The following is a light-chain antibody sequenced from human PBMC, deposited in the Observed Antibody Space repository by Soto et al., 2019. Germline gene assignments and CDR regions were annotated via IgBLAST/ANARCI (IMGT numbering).Light chain of an antibody. CDR1: SSDVGGYNY. V-gene: IGLV2-14*01. J-gene: IGLJ3*02. CDR2: EVS. Sequence: QSVLTQPASVSGSPGQSITISCTGTSSDVGGYNYVSWYQQHPGKAPKLMIYEVSNRPSGVSNRFSGSKSGNTASLTISGLQAEDEADYSCSSYTSSSPRVFGGGTKFTVL. CDR3: SSYTSSSPRV.